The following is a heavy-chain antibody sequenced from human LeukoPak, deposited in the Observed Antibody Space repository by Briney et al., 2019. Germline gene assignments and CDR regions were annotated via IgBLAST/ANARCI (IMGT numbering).Heavy chain of an antibody. Sequence: GGSLRLSCAASGFTFSSYAMSWIRQAPGKGLEWVSYISSSGSTIYYADSVKGRFTISRDNSKNTLYLQMNSLRAEDTAVYYCARDRYSSGWYGDFDCWGQGTLVTVSS. J-gene: IGHJ4*02. V-gene: IGHV3-23*01. CDR1: GFTFSSYA. D-gene: IGHD6-19*01. CDR2: ISSSGSTI. CDR3: ARDRYSSGWYGDFDC.